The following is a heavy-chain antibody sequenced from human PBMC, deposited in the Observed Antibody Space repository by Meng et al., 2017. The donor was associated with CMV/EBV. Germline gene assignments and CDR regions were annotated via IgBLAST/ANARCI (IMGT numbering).Heavy chain of an antibody. CDR2: IKQDGSEK. CDR3: ARGEIALAAAIDY. J-gene: IGHJ4*02. Sequence: GESLKISCAASGFTFSSYWMSWVRQAPGKGLEWVANIKQDGSEKYYVDSVKGRFTISRDNAKNALYLQMNSLRAEDTAVYYCARGEIALAAAIDYWGQGTLVTVSS. CDR1: GFTFSSYW. D-gene: IGHD6-19*01. V-gene: IGHV3-7*01.